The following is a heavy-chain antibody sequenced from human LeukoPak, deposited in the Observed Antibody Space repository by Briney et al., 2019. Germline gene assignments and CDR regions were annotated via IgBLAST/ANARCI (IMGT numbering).Heavy chain of an antibody. J-gene: IGHJ4*02. V-gene: IGHV3-48*04. CDR1: GFTFSSYS. D-gene: IGHD2-2*01. Sequence: GGSLRLSCAASGFTFSSYSMNWVRQAPGKGLEWVSYISQSGDRIYHADSVKGRFTISRDNAKNSLYLQMDSLRVEDTAVYYCARDLLNDEGSSYFFGQWGQGTLVTVAS. CDR2: ISQSGDRI. CDR3: ARDLLNDEGSSYFFGQ.